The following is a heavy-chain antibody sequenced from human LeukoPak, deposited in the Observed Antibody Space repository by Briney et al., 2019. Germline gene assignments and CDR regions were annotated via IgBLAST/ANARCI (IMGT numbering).Heavy chain of an antibody. J-gene: IGHJ3*02. D-gene: IGHD1-26*01. Sequence: ASVKVSCKASGYTFTSYDINWVRQATGQGLEWMGWINPNSGGTNYAQKFQGWVTMTRDTSISTAYMELSRLRSDDTAVYYCARASMGDAFDIWGQGTMVTVSS. CDR1: GYTFTSYD. CDR3: ARASMGDAFDI. V-gene: IGHV1-2*04. CDR2: INPNSGGT.